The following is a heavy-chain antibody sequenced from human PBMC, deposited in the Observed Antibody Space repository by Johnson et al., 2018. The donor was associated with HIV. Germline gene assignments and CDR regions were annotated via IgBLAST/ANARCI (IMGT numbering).Heavy chain of an antibody. V-gene: IGHV3-30*04. CDR3: ARAEGLTGRNALDI. CDR2: ISYDGSNK. J-gene: IGHJ3*02. CDR1: GFTFSSYA. D-gene: IGHD1-20*01. Sequence: QVQLVESGGGVVQPGRSLRLSCAASGFTFSSYAMHWVRQAPGKGLEWVAVISYDGSNKYSADSVKGRFTISRDSSKNTLYLQMNSLRAEDTAVYYCARAEGLTGRNALDIWGPGTLVTVSS.